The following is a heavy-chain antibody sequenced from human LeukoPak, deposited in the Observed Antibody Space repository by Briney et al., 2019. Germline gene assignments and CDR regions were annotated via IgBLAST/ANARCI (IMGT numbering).Heavy chain of an antibody. CDR3: ARTTRSWYEDNDAFDI. J-gene: IGHJ3*02. CDR2: INAGNGNT. Sequence: ASVKVSCKASAYTFTIYTIHWVRQAPGQRLEWMGWINAGNGNTRYSQNFQGRVTITRDTSATTAYMELGNLRSEDTAVYYCARTTRSWYEDNDAFDIWGQGTTVTVSS. V-gene: IGHV1-3*01. D-gene: IGHD6-13*01. CDR1: AYTFTIYT.